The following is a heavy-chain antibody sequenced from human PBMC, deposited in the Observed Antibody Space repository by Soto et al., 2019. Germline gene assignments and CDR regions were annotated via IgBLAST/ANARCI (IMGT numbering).Heavy chain of an antibody. CDR2: INSDGSST. CDR1: GYTFTGYY. D-gene: IGHD1-26*01. J-gene: IGHJ4*02. V-gene: IGHV3-74*02. CDR3: ARGGGTSDY. Sequence: VQLVQSGAEVKKPGASVKVSCKASGYTFTGYYMHWVRQAPGKGLVWVSRINSDGSSTSYADSVKGRFTISRDNAKNTLYLQMNSLRAEDTAVYYCARGGGTSDYWGQGTLVTVSA.